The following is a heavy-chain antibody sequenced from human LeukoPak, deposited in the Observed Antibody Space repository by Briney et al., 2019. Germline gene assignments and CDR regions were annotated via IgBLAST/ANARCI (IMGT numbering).Heavy chain of an antibody. V-gene: IGHV3-9*01. J-gene: IGHJ4*02. D-gene: IGHD2-15*01. Sequence: GRSLRLSCAASGFTFDDYAMHWVRQAPGKGLEWVSGISWNSGSIGYADSVKGRFTISRDNAKNSLYLQMNSLRPEDTALYYCAKIGSGGSYFDYWGQGTLVTVSS. CDR1: GFTFDDYA. CDR3: AKIGSGGSYFDY. CDR2: ISWNSGSI.